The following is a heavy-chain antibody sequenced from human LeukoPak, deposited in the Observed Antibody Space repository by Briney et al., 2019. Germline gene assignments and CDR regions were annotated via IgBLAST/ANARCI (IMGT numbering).Heavy chain of an antibody. D-gene: IGHD2-2*01. CDR1: GYTFTNNG. CDR3: ARGPSFRSGPSCYQDY. Sequence: ASVKVSCKTSGYTFTNNGITWVRQAPGQGLEWMGWISPYNGNTNYAEKLQGRVIMTTDTSTSTAYMELGSLTSDDTAVYYCARGPSFRSGPSCYQDYWGQGTLVTVSS. J-gene: IGHJ4*02. V-gene: IGHV1-18*01. CDR2: ISPYNGNT.